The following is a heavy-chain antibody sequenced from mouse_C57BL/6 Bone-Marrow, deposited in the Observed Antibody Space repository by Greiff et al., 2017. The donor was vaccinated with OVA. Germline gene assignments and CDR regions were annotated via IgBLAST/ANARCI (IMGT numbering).Heavy chain of an antibody. CDR2: IWGGGST. Sequence: VQLQQSGPGLVAPSQSLSITCTVSGFSLTSYGVDWVRQPPGKGLEWLGVIWGGGSTNYNSALMSRLSISKDNSKSQVFLKMNSLQTDDTAMYYCAKLYSSGYEYYAMDYWGQGTSVTVSS. J-gene: IGHJ4*01. V-gene: IGHV2-9*01. CDR1: GFSLTSYG. D-gene: IGHD3-2*02. CDR3: AKLYSSGYEYYAMDY.